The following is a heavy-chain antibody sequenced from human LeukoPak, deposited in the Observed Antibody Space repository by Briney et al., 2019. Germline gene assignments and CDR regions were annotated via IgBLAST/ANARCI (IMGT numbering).Heavy chain of an antibody. CDR3: ARDQQLSEHLSQYDAFDI. CDR2: IIPIFGTA. J-gene: IGHJ3*02. Sequence: GASVKVSCKASGGTFSSYAISWVRQAPGQGLEWMGGIIPIFGTANYAQKFQGRVTITTDESTSTAYMELSSLRSEDTAVYYCARDQQLSEHLSQYDAFDIWGQGTMVTVSS. CDR1: GGTFSSYA. D-gene: IGHD6-13*01. V-gene: IGHV1-69*05.